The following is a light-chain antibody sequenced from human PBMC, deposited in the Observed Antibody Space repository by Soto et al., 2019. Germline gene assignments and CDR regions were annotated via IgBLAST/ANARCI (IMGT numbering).Light chain of an antibody. CDR2: AAS. V-gene: IGKV1-39*01. CDR3: QQSYSSPPT. J-gene: IGKJ1*01. CDR1: QSISNH. Sequence: DIQMTQSPSSLSASVEDRVIITCRASQSISNHLHWYQHKQGKAPKLLIFAASSLQSGVPSRFSGSRSGPDFTLTISSLQPEDFATYYCQQSYSSPPTFGQGTKVDIK.